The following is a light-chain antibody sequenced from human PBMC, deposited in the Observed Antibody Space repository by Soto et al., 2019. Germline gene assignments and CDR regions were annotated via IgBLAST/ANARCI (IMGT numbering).Light chain of an antibody. V-gene: IGKV1-39*01. CDR1: QSISSY. Sequence: DIQMTQSPSSLSASVGDRVTLTCRASQSISSYLNWYQQKPGKAPNLLIYAAYSLQSWVPSRFGGSGSGNDFTLTINSLHPEDCATYYCEETYSTPYTFGQGTKLEIK. J-gene: IGKJ2*01. CDR2: AAY. CDR3: EETYSTPYT.